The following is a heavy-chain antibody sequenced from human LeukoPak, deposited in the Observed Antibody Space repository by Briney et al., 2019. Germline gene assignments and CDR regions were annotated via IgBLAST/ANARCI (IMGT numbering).Heavy chain of an antibody. J-gene: IGHJ3*02. V-gene: IGHV1-69*13. CDR2: IIPIFGTA. CDR3: ARASPYYDILTGYPADAFDI. CDR1: GGTFSSYA. Sequence: SVKVSCKASGGTFSSYAISWVRQAPGQGLEWMGGIIPIFGTANYAQKFQGRVTITADESTSTAYMELSSLRSEDTAVYYCARASPYYDILTGYPADAFDIWGQGTMVTVSS. D-gene: IGHD3-9*01.